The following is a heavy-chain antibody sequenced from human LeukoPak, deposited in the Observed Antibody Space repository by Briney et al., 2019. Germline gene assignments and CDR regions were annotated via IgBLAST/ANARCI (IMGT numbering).Heavy chain of an antibody. CDR2: INSNSGGT. Sequence: ASVKVSCKASGYTFSDYFIHWVRQAPGQGLEWMGWINSNSGGTKYAQKFQGRVTMTRDTSISIAYMELSSLRSDDTAIYFCARGRGGANGPPSDYWGEGTLVSVSS. V-gene: IGHV1-2*02. J-gene: IGHJ4*02. D-gene: IGHD4/OR15-4a*01. CDR3: ARGRGGANGPPSDY. CDR1: GYTFSDYF.